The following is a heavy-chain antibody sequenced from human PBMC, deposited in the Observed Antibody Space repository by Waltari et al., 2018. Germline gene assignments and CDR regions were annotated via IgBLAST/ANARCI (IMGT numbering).Heavy chain of an antibody. CDR1: GYSISGGYY. D-gene: IGHD3-3*01. CDR3: ARHYSFWGDHYYDGFDI. CDR2: VYHFSQSGDT. Sequence: QVLLQEPGPGLVKPSETLSLACSVSGYSISGGYYWAWIRQPPGKGLEWIGSVYHFSQSGDTFYNQSLKSRVLWSVDTSREQFSLKVTSMTAADTAIYYCARHYSFWGDHYYDGFDIWGQGTAVTVSS. V-gene: IGHV4-38-2*02. J-gene: IGHJ3*02.